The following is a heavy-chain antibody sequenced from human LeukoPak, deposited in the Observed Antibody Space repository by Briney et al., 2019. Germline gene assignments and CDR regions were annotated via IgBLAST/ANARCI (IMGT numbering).Heavy chain of an antibody. D-gene: IGHD3-9*01. CDR3: ARGDILTGYYVMGFDY. CDR2: IIPIFGTA. V-gene: IGHV1-69*06. J-gene: IGHJ4*02. CDR1: GGTFSSYA. Sequence: GSSVKVSCKASGGTFSSYAISWVRQAPGQGLEWMGGIIPIFGTANYAQKFQGRVTITADKSTSTAYMELSSLRSEDTAVYYCARGDILTGYYVMGFDYWGQGTLVTVSP.